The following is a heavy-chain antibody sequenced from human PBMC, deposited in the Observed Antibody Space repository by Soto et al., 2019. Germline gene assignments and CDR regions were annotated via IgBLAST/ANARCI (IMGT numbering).Heavy chain of an antibody. D-gene: IGHD1-26*01. CDR1: GGTFSSYA. J-gene: IGHJ6*02. Sequence: SVKVSCKASGGTFSSYAISWVRQAPGQGLEWTGGIIPIFGTANYAQKFQGRVTITADESTSTAYMELSSLRSEDTAGYYCARCFYTEWQLLLSYYYGMDVWGQGTTVTVSS. CDR2: IIPIFGTA. CDR3: ARCFYTEWQLLLSYYYGMDV. V-gene: IGHV1-69*13.